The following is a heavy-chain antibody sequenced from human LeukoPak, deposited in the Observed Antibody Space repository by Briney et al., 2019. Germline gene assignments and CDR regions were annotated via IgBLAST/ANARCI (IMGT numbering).Heavy chain of an antibody. J-gene: IGHJ3*02. CDR3: AKQRSGIEVAGNAYDI. V-gene: IGHV5-51*01. D-gene: IGHD6-19*01. CDR1: GYIFTNYW. CDR2: IYPVDSDT. Sequence: GESLKISCKGSGYIFTNYWIGWVRQMPGKGLEWMGIIYPVDSDTSFSPSFQGQVTISADKSISTAYLQWSSLKASDTAMYYCAKQRSGIEVAGNAYDIWGQGTMVTVS.